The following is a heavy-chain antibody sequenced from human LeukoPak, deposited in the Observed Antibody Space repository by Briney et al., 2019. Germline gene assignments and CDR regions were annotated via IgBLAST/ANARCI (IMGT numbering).Heavy chain of an antibody. D-gene: IGHD3-10*01. J-gene: IGHJ4*02. Sequence: ASVKVSCKASGYTFTSYGISWVRQAPGQGLEWMGWISAYNGNTNYAQKLQGRVTMTTDTSTSTAYMELSSLRSEDTAVYYCARARSLWFGEFQDYWGQGTLVTVSS. V-gene: IGHV1-18*01. CDR2: ISAYNGNT. CDR1: GYTFTSYG. CDR3: ARARSLWFGEFQDY.